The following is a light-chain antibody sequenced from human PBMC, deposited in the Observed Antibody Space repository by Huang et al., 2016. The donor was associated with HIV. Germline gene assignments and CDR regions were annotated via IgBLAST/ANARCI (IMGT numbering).Light chain of an antibody. CDR1: QSVSSSY. V-gene: IGKV3-20*01. CDR2: GAS. CDR3: QQYGSSPLT. Sequence: EIVLTQSPGTRSLSPGERATLSCRASQSVSSSYLAWYQQKPGQAPMLLIYGASSRATGIPDRFSGSGSGTDFTLTISRLEPEDFAVYYCQQYGSSPLTFGGGTKVEIK. J-gene: IGKJ4*01.